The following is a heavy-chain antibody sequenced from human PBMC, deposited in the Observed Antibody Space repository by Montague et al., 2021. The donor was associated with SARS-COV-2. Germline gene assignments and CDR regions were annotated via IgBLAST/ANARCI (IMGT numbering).Heavy chain of an antibody. CDR1: GGSISSHF. V-gene: IGHV4-59*11. CDR3: ARVHYYTGYVDS. J-gene: IGHJ4*02. D-gene: IGHD3-22*01. CDR2: IYYSGST. Sequence: SETLSLTCTVSGGSISSHFWSWIRQPPGKGLEWIGYIYYSGSTDYNPSLNSRVTLSLDTPKNQFSLNLRSVTAADTAFYYCARVHYYTGYVDSWGQGTLVSVSS.